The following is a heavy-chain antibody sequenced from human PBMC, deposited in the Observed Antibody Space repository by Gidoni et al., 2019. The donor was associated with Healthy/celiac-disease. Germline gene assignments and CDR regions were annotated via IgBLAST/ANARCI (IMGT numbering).Heavy chain of an antibody. V-gene: IGHV3-74*01. J-gene: IGHJ4*02. Sequence: EVQLVESGGGLVQPGGSLRLSWAASGFTFNNYWMHWVRQAPGKGLVWVSRITTDGRTTNYADSVKGRFTISRDNAKNMVYLQMNSLRAEDTGIYYCVRDRDGYNYWGQGTLVTVSS. CDR3: VRDRDGYNY. D-gene: IGHD5-12*01. CDR2: ITTDGRTT. CDR1: GFTFNNYW.